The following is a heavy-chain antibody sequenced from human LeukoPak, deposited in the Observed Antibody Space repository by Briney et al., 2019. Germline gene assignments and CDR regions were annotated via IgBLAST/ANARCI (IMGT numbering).Heavy chain of an antibody. CDR1: GFTFSSFA. J-gene: IGHJ4*02. Sequence: PGGSPRLSCAASGFTFSSFAMSWVRQAPGKGLEWVSGISGGCDSTYYVDSVKGRFTISRDNSKNTLYLQMNSLRAEDTALYYCAKAPFSRPIDYWGQGTLFTVSS. V-gene: IGHV3-23*01. CDR3: AKAPFSRPIDY. CDR2: ISGGCDST.